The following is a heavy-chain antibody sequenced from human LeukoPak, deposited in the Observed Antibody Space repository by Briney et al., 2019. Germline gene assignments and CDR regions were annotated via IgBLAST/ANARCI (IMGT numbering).Heavy chain of an antibody. D-gene: IGHD3-3*02. CDR3: AREFSTAGNFDY. J-gene: IGHJ4*02. CDR1: GFTFSRFS. Sequence: GGSLRLSCATSGFTFSRFSMRWVRQAPGKGLEWVSSIYFTGNHISYADSVKGRFTISRDNANNSVYLQMNGLRAEDTAVYYCAREFSTAGNFDYWGQGTLVTVSS. V-gene: IGHV3-21*01. CDR2: IYFTGNHI.